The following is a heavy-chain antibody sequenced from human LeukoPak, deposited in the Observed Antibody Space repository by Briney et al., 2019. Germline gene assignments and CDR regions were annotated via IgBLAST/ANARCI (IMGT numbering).Heavy chain of an antibody. D-gene: IGHD3-10*01. J-gene: IGHJ5*02. CDR2: ISDYNGNT. Sequence: ASVKVSCKASGYTFTSYGISWVRQAPGQGLEWMGWISDYNGNTNYAQKLQGRVTMTTDTSTSTAYMELRSLRSDDTAVYYCARDLDGSGSYRWENWFDPWGQGTLVTVSS. CDR3: ARDLDGSGSYRWENWFDP. CDR1: GYTFTSYG. V-gene: IGHV1-18*01.